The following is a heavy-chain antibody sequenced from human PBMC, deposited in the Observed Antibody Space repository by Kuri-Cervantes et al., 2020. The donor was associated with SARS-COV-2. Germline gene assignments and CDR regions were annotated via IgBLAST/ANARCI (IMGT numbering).Heavy chain of an antibody. CDR1: GGSFSGYY. CDR3: ARGMYYYDSSGYYYDLNFDY. Sequence: GSLRLSCAVYGGSFSGYYWSWIRQPPGKGLEWIGGINHSGSTNYNPSLKSRVTISVDTSKNQFSLKLSSVTAADTAVYYCARGMYYYDSSGYYYDLNFDYWGQGTLVTVSS. D-gene: IGHD3-22*01. V-gene: IGHV4-34*01. CDR2: INHSGST. J-gene: IGHJ4*02.